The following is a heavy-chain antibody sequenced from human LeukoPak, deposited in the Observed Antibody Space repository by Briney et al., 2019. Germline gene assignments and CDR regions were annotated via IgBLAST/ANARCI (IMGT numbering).Heavy chain of an antibody. D-gene: IGHD3-22*01. CDR1: GFTFGSYT. Sequence: PGGSLRLSCAASGFTFGSYTMHWVRQAPGKGLEWVSYLTPGGTIYYGDSVRGRFTISRDNAKNSLYLQMNSLRAEDTAVYYCARDTSGYYLGGNHWGQGTLVTVSS. V-gene: IGHV3-48*03. CDR2: LTPGGTI. CDR3: ARDTSGYYLGGNH. J-gene: IGHJ5*02.